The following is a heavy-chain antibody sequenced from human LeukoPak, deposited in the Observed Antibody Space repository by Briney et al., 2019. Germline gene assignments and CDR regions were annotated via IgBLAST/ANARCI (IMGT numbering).Heavy chain of an antibody. J-gene: IGHJ4*02. Sequence: ETLSLTCSVSGDSVSSAGYHWSWIRQAPGKGLEWVANIKQDGSKKSYVDSVKGRFTISRDNAKNSLYLQMNSLRAEDTAIYYCTRVGYIDEGIDYWGQGTLVTVSS. CDR3: TRVGYIDEGIDY. D-gene: IGHD5-24*01. V-gene: IGHV3-7*04. CDR2: IKQDGSKK. CDR1: GDSVSSAG.